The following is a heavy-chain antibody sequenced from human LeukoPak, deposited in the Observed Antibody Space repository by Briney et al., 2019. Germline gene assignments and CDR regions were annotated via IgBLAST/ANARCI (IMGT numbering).Heavy chain of an antibody. CDR2: IYYSGST. D-gene: IGHD3-16*01. V-gene: IGHV4-59*01. CDR3: VRDRVLGASDI. CDR1: GGSLSSYS. J-gene: IGHJ3*02. Sequence: SETLSLTCTVSGGSLSSYSSTWIPHPPGKGLGWIGSIYYSGSTNYNPSLKSRVTISVDTSKNQFSLKLSSVTAADAAVYYCVRDRVLGASDIWGQGTMVTASS.